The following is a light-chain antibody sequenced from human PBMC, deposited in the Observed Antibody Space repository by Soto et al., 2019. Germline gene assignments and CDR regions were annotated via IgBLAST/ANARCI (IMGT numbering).Light chain of an antibody. CDR3: QQYGSSPWT. Sequence: EIVLTQSPGTLSLSPGERATLSCRASQSVSSSYLAWYQQKPGQAPRPLIYGASSRAIGIPDRFSGSGSGTDFTLNISRLETEDFEVYYCQQYGSSPWTFGQGTKVEIK. V-gene: IGKV3-20*01. CDR1: QSVSSSY. CDR2: GAS. J-gene: IGKJ1*01.